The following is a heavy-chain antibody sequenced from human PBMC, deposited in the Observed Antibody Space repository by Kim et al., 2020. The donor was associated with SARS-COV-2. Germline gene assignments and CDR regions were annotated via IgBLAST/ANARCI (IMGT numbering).Heavy chain of an antibody. Sequence: GGSLRLSCAASGFTVSSNYMSWVRQAPGKGLEWVSVIYSGGSTYYADSVKGRFTISRDNSKNTLYLQMNSLRAEDTAVYYCAREAPDSYYYDSSGYYPYYFDYWGQGTLVTVSS. CDR3: AREAPDSYYYDSSGYYPYYFDY. D-gene: IGHD3-22*01. J-gene: IGHJ4*02. V-gene: IGHV3-66*01. CDR2: IYSGGST. CDR1: GFTVSSNY.